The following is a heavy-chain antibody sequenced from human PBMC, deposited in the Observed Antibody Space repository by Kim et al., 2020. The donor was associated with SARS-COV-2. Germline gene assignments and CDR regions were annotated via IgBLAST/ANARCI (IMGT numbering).Heavy chain of an antibody. V-gene: IGHV3-23*01. Sequence: GGSLRLSCLASGFTFSSYAMNWVRQAPGKGLEWVSAISNSGGSTDYGDSVKGRFTISRDNSKNTLYLQMNSLRAEDTAVYYCAKGSGSYSPIYYYYGMDVWGQGTTVTVSS. CDR1: GFTFSSYA. D-gene: IGHD1-26*01. CDR3: AKGSGSYSPIYYYYGMDV. CDR2: ISNSGGST. J-gene: IGHJ6*02.